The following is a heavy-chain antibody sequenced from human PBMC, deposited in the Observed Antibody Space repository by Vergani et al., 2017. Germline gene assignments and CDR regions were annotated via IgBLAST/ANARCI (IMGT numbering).Heavy chain of an antibody. J-gene: IGHJ6*03. CDR3: ARDLVGRWAYDYMDV. Sequence: QVQLVQSEAEVKKPGASVKVSCKASGYTFTSYSISWVRQAPGQGLEWVGWNSAYNGNTNYAQKLQGRVTMTTDTSTSTAYMELRSLRSDDTAMYYCARDLVGRWAYDYMDVWGKGTTVTVSS. V-gene: IGHV1-18*01. CDR2: NSAYNGNT. CDR1: GYTFTSYS. D-gene: IGHD2-15*01.